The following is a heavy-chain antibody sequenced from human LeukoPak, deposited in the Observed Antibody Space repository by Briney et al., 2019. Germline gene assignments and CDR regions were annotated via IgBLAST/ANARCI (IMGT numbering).Heavy chain of an antibody. Sequence: GGSLRLSCAASGFTFSSYAMSWVRQAPGKGLEWVSAISGSGGSTYYADSVKGRFTISRDNSNNTLYLQMNSLRAEDTAVYYCAKSHDSSGYYSNWFDPWGQGTLVTVSS. CDR3: AKSHDSSGYYSNWFDP. V-gene: IGHV3-23*01. J-gene: IGHJ5*02. D-gene: IGHD3-22*01. CDR2: ISGSGGST. CDR1: GFTFSSYA.